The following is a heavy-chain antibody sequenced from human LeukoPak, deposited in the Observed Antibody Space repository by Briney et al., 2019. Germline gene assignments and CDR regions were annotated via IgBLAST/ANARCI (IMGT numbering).Heavy chain of an antibody. Sequence: GGSLRLSCAASGFTFSSCAMTWVRQAPGKGLEWVATIAGSGDTYYGDSVKGRFTISRDNSKSTLYLQMSSLRADDTAVYYCAKDTGFFLPGEWGQGTLVTVSS. CDR3: AKDTGFFLPGE. J-gene: IGHJ4*02. CDR1: GFTFSSCA. D-gene: IGHD2/OR15-2a*01. CDR2: IAGSGDT. V-gene: IGHV3-23*01.